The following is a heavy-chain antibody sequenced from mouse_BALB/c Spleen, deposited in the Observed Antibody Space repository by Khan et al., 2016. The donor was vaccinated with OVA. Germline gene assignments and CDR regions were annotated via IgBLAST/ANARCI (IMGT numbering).Heavy chain of an antibody. J-gene: IGHJ3*01. CDR2: VSTGGGYT. Sequence: EVELVESGGDLVKPGGSLKLSCAASGFTFSTYGMSWVRQTPDKRLEWVATVSTGGGYTYYPDSVKGRFTISRDNAKNTLYLQMSGLKSEDTAMFYCTRLAYYYDSEGFAYGCQGTLVTVSA. CDR1: GFTFSTYG. V-gene: IGHV5-6*01. D-gene: IGHD1-1*01. CDR3: TRLAYYYDSEGFAY.